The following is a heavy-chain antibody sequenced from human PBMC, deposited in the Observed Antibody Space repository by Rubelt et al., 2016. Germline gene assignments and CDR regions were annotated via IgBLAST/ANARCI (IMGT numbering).Heavy chain of an antibody. CDR3: AGMYGSSWCRGWYDP. Sequence: QVQLVQSGAEVKKPGASVKVSCKASGYNFTSYGLSWVRQAPGQGLKWLGWIRAYNGNTNYAKRLQGVGTMTPTTSTSTAYVELRSLGSDATAVYYWAGMYGSSWCRGWYDPWGQGTLVTVSS. CDR1: GYNFTSYG. V-gene: IGHV1-18*01. D-gene: IGHD6-13*01. J-gene: IGHJ5*02. CDR2: IRAYNGNT.